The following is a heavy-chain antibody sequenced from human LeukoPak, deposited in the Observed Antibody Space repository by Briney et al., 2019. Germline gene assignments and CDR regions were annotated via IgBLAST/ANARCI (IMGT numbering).Heavy chain of an antibody. CDR3: ARTVDTAMVTDGDWLDP. CDR2: IYYSGST. V-gene: IGHV4-59*08. D-gene: IGHD5-18*01. CDR1: GGSISSYY. Sequence: SETLSLTCTVSGGSISSYYWSWIRQPPGKGLEWIGYIYYSGSTNYNPSLKSRVTISVDTSKNQFSLKLSSVTAADTAVYYCARTVDTAMVTDGDWLDPWGQGTLVTVSS. J-gene: IGHJ5*02.